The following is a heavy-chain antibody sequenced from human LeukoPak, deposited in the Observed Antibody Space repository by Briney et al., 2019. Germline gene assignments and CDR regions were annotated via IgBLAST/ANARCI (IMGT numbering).Heavy chain of an antibody. CDR1: GFIFSNYA. J-gene: IGHJ6*03. CDR3: ARSQDGSGSYFYYFYIDV. Sequence: PGGSLRLSCAASGFIFSNYAMSWVRQAPGKGLEWVSIFYRGGSTYYADSVKGRFTVSRDNSKNILYLQMNSLRAEDTAVYYCARSQDGSGSYFYYFYIDVWGKGTTV. CDR2: FYRGGST. D-gene: IGHD3-10*01. V-gene: IGHV3-66*01.